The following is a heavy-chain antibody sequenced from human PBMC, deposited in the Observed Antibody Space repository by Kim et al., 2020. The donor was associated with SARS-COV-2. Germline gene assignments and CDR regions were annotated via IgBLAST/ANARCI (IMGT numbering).Heavy chain of an antibody. V-gene: IGHV4-39*01. J-gene: IGHJ2*01. CDR3: ARHLRNWYFDL. Sequence: YYHPSLKGRVTISVDTSKKQFSLRLSSVTAADAAVYYCARHLRNWYFDLWGRGTLVTVSS.